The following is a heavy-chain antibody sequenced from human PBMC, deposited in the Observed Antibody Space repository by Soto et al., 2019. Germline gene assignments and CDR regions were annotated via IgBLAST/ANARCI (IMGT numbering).Heavy chain of an antibody. Sequence: QVQLVQSGAEVKKPGASVKVSCKASGYTFTSYYMHWVRQDPGQGLEWMGIINPSGGSTSYAQKFQGSVTMNRDTYTSTVDMELSSLRSEDTAVYYCARVYSSGWGDAFDIWGQGTMVTVSS. J-gene: IGHJ3*02. CDR2: INPSGGST. CDR3: ARVYSSGWGDAFDI. CDR1: GYTFTSYY. V-gene: IGHV1-46*01. D-gene: IGHD6-19*01.